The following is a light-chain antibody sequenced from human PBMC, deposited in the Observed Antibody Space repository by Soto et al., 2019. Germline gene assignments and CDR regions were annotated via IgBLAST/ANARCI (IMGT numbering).Light chain of an antibody. Sequence: QSALTQPPSASGSPGQSVTISCTGTKNDIGVYDFVSWYQHHPGKAPRLIIYEVVQRPSGVPDRFSGSKSGTSASLAIRGLRSEDEADYHCASRDDTLGGPVFGGGTKLTVL. CDR3: ASRDDTLGGPV. CDR2: EVV. V-gene: IGLV2-8*01. CDR1: KNDIGVYDF. J-gene: IGLJ3*02.